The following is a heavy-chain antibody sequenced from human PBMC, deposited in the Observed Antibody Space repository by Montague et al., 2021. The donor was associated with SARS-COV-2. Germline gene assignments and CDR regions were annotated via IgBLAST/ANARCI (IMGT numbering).Heavy chain of an antibody. D-gene: IGHD3-10*01. CDR3: ARQLGYYYGMDV. J-gene: IGHJ6*02. V-gene: IGHV3-33*01. CDR2: IWYDGSNK. Sequence: SLRLSCAASGFIFSNYGMNWVRQAPGKGLEWVAVIWYDGSNKYYADSVKGRFTISRDNSKNTLYLQMNSLRAEDTAVYYCARQLGYYYGMDVWGQGTTVTVSS. CDR1: GFIFSNYG.